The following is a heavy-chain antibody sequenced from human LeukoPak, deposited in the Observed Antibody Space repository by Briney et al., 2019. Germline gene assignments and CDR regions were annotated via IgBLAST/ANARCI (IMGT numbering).Heavy chain of an antibody. CDR1: GGSISSGSYY. CDR3: ASRYCSSTSCYDFEDY. D-gene: IGHD2-2*01. V-gene: IGHV4-61*02. CDR2: IYTSGRT. Sequence: SETLSLTCTVSGGSISSGSYYWSWIRQPAGKGPEWIGRIYTSGRTNYNPSLKSRFTISVDTSKNQFSLKLSSVTAADTAVYYCASRYCSSTSCYDFEDYWGQGTLVTVSS. J-gene: IGHJ4*02.